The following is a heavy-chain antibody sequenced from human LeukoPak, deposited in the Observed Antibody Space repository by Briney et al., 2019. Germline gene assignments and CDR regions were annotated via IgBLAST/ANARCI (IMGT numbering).Heavy chain of an antibody. Sequence: ASVKVSCKASRGTFSHYAISWVRPAPGQGLDWMGWINPNSGGTNYAQKLQGRVTMNRDTSLRTASMEPSRLSYDETAVYYCAGEDSSSWYRYWGQGTLVTVSS. D-gene: IGHD6-13*01. CDR3: AGEDSSSWYRY. J-gene: IGHJ4*02. CDR1: RGTFSHYA. CDR2: INPNSGGT. V-gene: IGHV1-2*02.